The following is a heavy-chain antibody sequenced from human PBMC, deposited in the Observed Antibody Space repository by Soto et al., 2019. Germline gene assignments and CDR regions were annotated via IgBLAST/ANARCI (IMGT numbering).Heavy chain of an antibody. CDR3: TLFRSHGMDV. V-gene: IGHV1-3*01. CDR1: GYDSIGYA. Sequence: QVQLAQSGAEVKKPGASVKISCKASGYDSIGYALHWVRQAPGQRPEWMGWINAANGDTKYSQKFQGRVTMTAETSASTGYLEMRSLKSDDTAVYFCTLFRSHGMDVWGQGTKVTVSS. CDR2: INAANGDT. J-gene: IGHJ6*02. D-gene: IGHD3-3*01.